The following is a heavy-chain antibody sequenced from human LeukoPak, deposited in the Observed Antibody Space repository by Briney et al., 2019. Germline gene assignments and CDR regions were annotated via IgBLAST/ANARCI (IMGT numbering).Heavy chain of an antibody. CDR3: ARDGGYCSSGTICYSRAEYYYYGLDV. V-gene: IGHV1-2*06. Sequence: GASVKVSCTGSGYIFPDYYIYWVRQAPGQGLEWMGRINPNSGGTNYAQNFQGRVTMTRDTSISTVYMELSRLRSDDTAVYYCARDGGYCSSGTICYSRAEYYYYGLDVWGQGTTVTVSS. CDR1: GYIFPDYY. CDR2: INPNSGGT. J-gene: IGHJ6*02. D-gene: IGHD2-2*01.